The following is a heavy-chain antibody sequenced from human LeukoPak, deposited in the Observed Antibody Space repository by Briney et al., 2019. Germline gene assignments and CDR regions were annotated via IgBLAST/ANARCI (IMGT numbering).Heavy chain of an antibody. J-gene: IGHJ5*02. CDR3: ARDSGITGTSWFDP. CDR1: GFTFSRYS. Sequence: GGSLRLSCAASGFTFSRYSMNWVRQAPGKGLEWVSYISVSGTTIFYADSVKGRFIISRDNARNSVYLQMNSLRVEDTAVYYCARDSGITGTSWFDPWGQGSLVTVST. V-gene: IGHV3-48*01. D-gene: IGHD1-7*01. CDR2: ISVSGTTI.